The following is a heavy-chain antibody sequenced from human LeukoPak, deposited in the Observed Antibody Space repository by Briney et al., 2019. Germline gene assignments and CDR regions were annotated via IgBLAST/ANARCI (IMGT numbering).Heavy chain of an antibody. CDR3: ATSRGGSSYEVDS. CDR2: ISSSSSYI. V-gene: IGHV3-21*01. CDR1: VFTFSSYS. J-gene: IGHJ4*02. D-gene: IGHD1-26*01. Sequence: GGSLRLSCAASVFTFSSYSMNWVRQAPWKGLEWVSSISSSSSYIYYADSVKGRFTISRDNAEDSLYLQMNSLRDEDTAVYYCATSRGGSSYEVDSWGQGTLVTVSS.